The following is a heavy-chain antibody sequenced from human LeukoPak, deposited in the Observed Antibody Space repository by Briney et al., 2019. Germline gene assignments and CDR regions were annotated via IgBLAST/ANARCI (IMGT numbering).Heavy chain of an antibody. J-gene: IGHJ4*02. CDR3: ATISGIAAVYYFDY. Sequence: GESLQISCKASGYSFTTHWIGWVRQMPGKGLEWMGIIYPGDSDTRYSPSFQGQVTISADKSISTAYLQWSSLKASDTAMYYCATISGIAAVYYFDYWGQGTLVTVSS. D-gene: IGHD6-13*01. CDR1: GYSFTTHW. V-gene: IGHV5-51*01. CDR2: IYPGDSDT.